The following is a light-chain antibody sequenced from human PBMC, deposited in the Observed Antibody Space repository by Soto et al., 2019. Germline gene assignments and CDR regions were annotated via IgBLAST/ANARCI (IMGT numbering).Light chain of an antibody. Sequence: EIVMTQSPATLSVSPGERATLSCRASQDVGINLAWSRQKPGQAPKLVIYAATTRATGSPARFSGSGSGTDFTLTISSLQSEDFAVYYCQQYHNWPITFGQGTRLEIK. CDR2: AAT. J-gene: IGKJ5*01. V-gene: IGKV3-15*01. CDR3: QQYHNWPIT. CDR1: QDVGIN.